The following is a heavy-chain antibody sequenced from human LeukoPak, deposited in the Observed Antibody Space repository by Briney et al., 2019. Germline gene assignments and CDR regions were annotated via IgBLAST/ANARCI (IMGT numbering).Heavy chain of an antibody. CDR2: FDPEDGEI. J-gene: IGHJ4*02. V-gene: IGHV1-24*01. CDR3: ATANRLTRDSSGYYPDS. Sequence: GASVKVSCKVSGYTLTELSTRWVRQAPGKGLEWMGGFDPEDGEIVYAQSFQGRVTMTEDTSTDTAYMELSSLRSEDTAIYYCATANRLTRDSSGYYPDSWGQGTLVTISS. D-gene: IGHD3-22*01. CDR1: GYTLTELS.